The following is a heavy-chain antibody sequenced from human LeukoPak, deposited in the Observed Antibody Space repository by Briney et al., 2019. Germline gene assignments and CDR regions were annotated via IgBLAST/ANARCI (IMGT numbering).Heavy chain of an antibody. V-gene: IGHV3-7*01. CDR3: ARDSDKCRGCAFDI. Sequence: GGSLRLSCAASGLSFNFFWMSGVRQAPGKGVEGGADIKEDGSEKHYVASVKGRFTISRDNGKKSLYLEMNRLRGEDTAVYYCARDSDKCRGCAFDIWGQGAMVTVSS. J-gene: IGHJ3*02. CDR1: GLSFNFFW. CDR2: IKEDGSEK. D-gene: IGHD1-26*01.